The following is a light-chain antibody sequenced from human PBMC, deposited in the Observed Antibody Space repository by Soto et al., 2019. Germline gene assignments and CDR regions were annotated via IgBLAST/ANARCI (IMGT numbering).Light chain of an antibody. V-gene: IGKV3-20*01. CDR1: QSVSSSF. CDR2: GAS. Sequence: EIMLTQSPGTLSLSPGERATLSCRASQSVSSSFLAWYQQKPGQAPRLLIYGASSRATGIPDRFSGSGSGTDFTLTISRLEPEDFAMYLCQPYGTSLWTFGQGTKVDI. CDR3: QPYGTSLWT. J-gene: IGKJ1*01.